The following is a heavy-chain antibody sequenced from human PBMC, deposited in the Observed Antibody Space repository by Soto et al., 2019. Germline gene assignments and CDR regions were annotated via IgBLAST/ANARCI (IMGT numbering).Heavy chain of an antibody. V-gene: IGHV1-18*01. CDR2: INSYNGNT. CDR3: AKDYGSGGYSSGY. CDR1: GGTFSSYA. Sequence: ASVKVSCKASGGTFSSYAISWVRQAPGQGLEWMGWINSYNGNTDYPQKFQGRVTMTTDTSTNTLYLQMNSLRAEDTAVYYCAKDYGSGGYSSGYWGQGTLVTVSS. D-gene: IGHD3-10*01. J-gene: IGHJ4*02.